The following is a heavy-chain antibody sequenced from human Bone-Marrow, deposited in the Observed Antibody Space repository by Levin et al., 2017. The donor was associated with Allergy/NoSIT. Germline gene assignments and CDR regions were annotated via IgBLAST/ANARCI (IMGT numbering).Heavy chain of an antibody. D-gene: IGHD7-27*01. Sequence: GESLKISCAASGFTFSSYGMHWVRQAPGKGLEWVAVISYEGSTKYYADSVKGRFTVSRDNSQNTLYLQMSSLRAEDTAMYYCATRNWGSHYFDSWGQGTRVTVSS. CDR2: ISYEGSTK. CDR3: ATRNWGSHYFDS. J-gene: IGHJ4*02. CDR1: GFTFSSYG. V-gene: IGHV3-30*03.